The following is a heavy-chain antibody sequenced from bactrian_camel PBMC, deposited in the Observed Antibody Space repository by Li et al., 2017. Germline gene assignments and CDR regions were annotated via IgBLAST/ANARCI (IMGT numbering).Heavy chain of an antibody. D-gene: IGHD1*01. CDR2: IRRDGDE. V-gene: IGHV3S57*01. CDR1: RYTDSHYC. Sequence: HVQLVESGGGSVQAGGSLRLSCAASRYTDSHYCMGWFRQAPGKEREGIAGIRRDGDEYYADSVKGRFTISRDNDKSIIYLNMTDPRPEDTAMYYCAAEYGYCTGGYRHHWGQGTQVTVS. J-gene: IGHJ4*01. CDR3: AAEYGYCTGGYRHH.